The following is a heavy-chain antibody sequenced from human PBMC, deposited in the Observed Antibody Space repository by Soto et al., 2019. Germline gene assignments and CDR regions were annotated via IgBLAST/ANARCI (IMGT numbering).Heavy chain of an antibody. CDR2: IYYSGST. D-gene: IGHD1-26*01. CDR3: ARARGSYYSYYYYGMDV. J-gene: IGHJ6*02. V-gene: IGHV4-61*01. Sequence: PSETLSLTCAVSGGYISGGYYSWSWIRQPPGKGLEWIGYIYYSGSTNYNPSLKSRVTISVDTSKNQFSLKLSSVTAADTAVYYCARARGSYYSYYYYGMDVWGQGTTVTVSS. CDR1: GGYISGGYYS.